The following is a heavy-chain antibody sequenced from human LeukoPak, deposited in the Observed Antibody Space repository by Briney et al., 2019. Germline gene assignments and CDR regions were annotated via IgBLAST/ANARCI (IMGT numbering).Heavy chain of an antibody. CDR1: GFTFSSYA. Sequence: PGGSLRLSCAASGFTFSSYAISWVRQAPGKGLEWVSAISGSGGSTYYADSVKGRFTISRDNSKNTLYLQMNSLRAEDTAVYYCAKGGGYDILTGYYPIDYWGQGTLVTVSS. J-gene: IGHJ4*02. D-gene: IGHD3-9*01. V-gene: IGHV3-23*01. CDR3: AKGGGYDILTGYYPIDY. CDR2: ISGSGGST.